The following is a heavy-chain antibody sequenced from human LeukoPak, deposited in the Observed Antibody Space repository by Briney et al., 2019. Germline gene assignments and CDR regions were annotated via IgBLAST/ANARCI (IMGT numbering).Heavy chain of an antibody. J-gene: IGHJ4*02. Sequence: GGSLRLSCAASGFTFSSYSMNWDRQAPGKGLEWVSAISGSGGSTYYADSVKGRFTISRDNSKNTLYLQMNSLRAEDTAVYYCAKFLPTHIVVANYYFDYWGQGTLVTVSS. CDR3: AKFLPTHIVVANYYFDY. V-gene: IGHV3-23*01. CDR2: ISGSGGST. D-gene: IGHD2-21*01. CDR1: GFTFSSYS.